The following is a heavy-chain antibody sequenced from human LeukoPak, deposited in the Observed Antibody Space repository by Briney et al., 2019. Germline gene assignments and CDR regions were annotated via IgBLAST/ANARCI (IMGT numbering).Heavy chain of an antibody. J-gene: IGHJ3*02. D-gene: IGHD1-26*01. CDR3: AKRIVGAPYAFDI. Sequence: GGSLRLSCAASGFTFSSYVMSWVRQAPGKGLEWVSGISGSGGNTFYVGSVKRRFSISRDNSKSTLYLQMNSLRDEDTAKYYCAKRIVGAPYAFDIWGQGTMVTVSS. CDR1: GFTFSSYV. V-gene: IGHV3-23*01. CDR2: ISGSGGNT.